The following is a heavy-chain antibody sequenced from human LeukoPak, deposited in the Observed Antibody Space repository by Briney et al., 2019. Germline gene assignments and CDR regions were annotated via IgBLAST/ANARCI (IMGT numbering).Heavy chain of an antibody. CDR1: GFTFSSYS. J-gene: IGHJ4*02. V-gene: IGHV3-21*01. CDR2: ISSSSSYI. Sequence: GGSLRLSCAASGFTFSSYSMNWVRQAPGKGLEWVSSISSSSSYIYYADSVKGRFTISRDNAKNSLYLQMNSLRAEDTAVYYCARDYSSSSGVCDYWGQGTLVTVSS. D-gene: IGHD6-6*01. CDR3: ARDYSSSSGVCDY.